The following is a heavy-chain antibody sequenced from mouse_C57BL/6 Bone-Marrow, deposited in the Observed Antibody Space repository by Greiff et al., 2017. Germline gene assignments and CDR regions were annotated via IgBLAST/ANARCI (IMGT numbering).Heavy chain of an antibody. CDR1: GFTFSSYA. V-gene: IGHV5-4*01. CDR3: ARDDVVSHFDY. D-gene: IGHD1-1*01. Sequence: EVQVVESGGGLVKPGGSLKLSCAASGFTFSSYAMSWVRQTPEKRLEWVATISDGGSYTYYPDNVQGRFTISRDNAKNNLYLQMSHLKSEDTAMYYCARDDVVSHFDYWGQGTTLTVSS. CDR2: ISDGGSYT. J-gene: IGHJ2*01.